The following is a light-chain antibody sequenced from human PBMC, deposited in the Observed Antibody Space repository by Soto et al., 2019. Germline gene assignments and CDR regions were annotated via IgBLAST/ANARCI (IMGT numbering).Light chain of an antibody. J-gene: IGKJ5*01. CDR3: QQRSNWPPPIT. CDR2: DAS. CDR1: QSVSSY. Sequence: EIVMKQSPATLSLSPGARATLSCRASQSVSSYLAWYQQKPGQAPRLLIYDASNRATGIPARFSGSGSGTDFTLTISSLEPEDFAVYYCQQRSNWPPPITFGQGTRLEIK. V-gene: IGKV3-11*01.